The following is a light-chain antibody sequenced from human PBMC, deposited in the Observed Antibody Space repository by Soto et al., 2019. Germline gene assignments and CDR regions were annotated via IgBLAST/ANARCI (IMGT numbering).Light chain of an antibody. J-gene: IGKJ4*01. Sequence: DIQLTQSPSFLSASVGYRFTITCRASQGFNSYVAWYQQKLGKAPKLLIYAASTLQSGVSSRVSGSGSGTVFTLTISSLQPEDFATYYCQQFNSYPLTFGGGTRGDIK. CDR1: QGFNSY. CDR2: AAS. CDR3: QQFNSYPLT. V-gene: IGKV1-9*01.